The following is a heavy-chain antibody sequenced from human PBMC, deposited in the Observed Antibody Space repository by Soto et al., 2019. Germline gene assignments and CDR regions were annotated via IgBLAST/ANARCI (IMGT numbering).Heavy chain of an antibody. D-gene: IGHD2-2*01. J-gene: IGHJ6*03. Sequence: VSVNLSCKASGYSFSIYGISWGRQAPGQGLEWMGWISAYNGNTNYAQKLQGRVTMTTDTSTSTAYMELRSLRSDDTAVYYCAYAAGRDYYYMDVWGKGTTVTVS. CDR2: ISAYNGNT. V-gene: IGHV1-18*01. CDR3: AYAAGRDYYYMDV. CDR1: GYSFSIYG.